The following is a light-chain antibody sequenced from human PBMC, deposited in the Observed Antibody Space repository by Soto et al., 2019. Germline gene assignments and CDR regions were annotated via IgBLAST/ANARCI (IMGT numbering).Light chain of an antibody. Sequence: QSALTQPASVSGSPGQSITISCTGTSSDVGAYNYVSWYQQHPGKAPKLMIFEVSDRPSGVSNRFSGSKSGNTASLTIYGLQAEEEADYYCSSYTSSNTLVFGGGTKLTVL. CDR1: SSDVGAYNY. V-gene: IGLV2-14*01. CDR2: EVS. CDR3: SSYTSSNTLV. J-gene: IGLJ2*01.